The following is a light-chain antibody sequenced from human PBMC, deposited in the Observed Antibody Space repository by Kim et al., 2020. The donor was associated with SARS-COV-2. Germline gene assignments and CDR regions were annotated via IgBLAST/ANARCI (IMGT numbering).Light chain of an antibody. CDR3: QKYNGAPWT. J-gene: IGKJ1*01. Sequence: ASVGDRVTITCRASQGISHDLAWYQQKPGKVPKLLIFAASALHSGVPSRFSGSGSGTDFTLTISSLQPEDVATYYCQKYNGAPWTFGQGTKLEI. CDR1: QGISHD. V-gene: IGKV1-27*01. CDR2: AAS.